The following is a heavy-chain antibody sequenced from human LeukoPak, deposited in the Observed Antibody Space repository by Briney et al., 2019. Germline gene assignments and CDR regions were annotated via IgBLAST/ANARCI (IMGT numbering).Heavy chain of an antibody. CDR3: AGAHSNSFYFDF. V-gene: IGHV4-59*02. D-gene: IGHD4-11*01. J-gene: IGHJ4*02. Sequence: PSETLSLTCTVSGGSVRTYYWSWIRQSPGKGLEWIGYIYSGSTNYNPSLKSRVTISVDASKNQCSLKQRSVTAADTAVYFCAGAHSNSFYFDFWGQGTLVSVSS. CDR2: IYSGST. CDR1: GGSVRTYY.